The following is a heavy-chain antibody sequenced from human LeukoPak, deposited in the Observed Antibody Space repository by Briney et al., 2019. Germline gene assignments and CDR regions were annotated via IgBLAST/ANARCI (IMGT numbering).Heavy chain of an antibody. CDR3: AKDQRRGYSYGFDY. J-gene: IGHJ4*02. CDR2: ISSDGSNK. CDR1: GFTFSGFG. Sequence: PGGSLTLSCAASGFTFSGFGIYWVRQAPGKGLEWVAVISSDGSNKYYADSVKGRFTISRDNTKNTLYLQMNSRRADDTAVYYCAKDQRRGYSYGFDYWGQGTLVTVSS. D-gene: IGHD5-18*01. V-gene: IGHV3-30*18.